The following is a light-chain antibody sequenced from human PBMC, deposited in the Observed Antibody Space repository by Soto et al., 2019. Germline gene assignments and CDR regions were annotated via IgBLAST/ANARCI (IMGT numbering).Light chain of an antibody. V-gene: IGKV3-15*01. CDR1: QSVSSN. CDR3: QQHDKWPFT. Sequence: EIVMTQSPATLSVSPGERVTLSCRASQSVSSNLAWYQQKPGQAPRLLIYGASTRATGIPARLSGSGSGTEFTLTISSLQSADFAVYYCQQHDKWPFTFGQGTKLDIK. CDR2: GAS. J-gene: IGKJ2*01.